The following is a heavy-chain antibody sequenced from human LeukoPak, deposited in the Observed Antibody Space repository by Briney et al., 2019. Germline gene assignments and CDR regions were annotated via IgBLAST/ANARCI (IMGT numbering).Heavy chain of an antibody. D-gene: IGHD5-18*01. CDR3: AKTFSYGYADYYYYGMDV. V-gene: IGHV3-23*01. CDR2: ISGSGGST. J-gene: IGHJ6*02. CDR1: GFTFSSYG. Sequence: GGSLRLSCAASGFTFSSYGMSWVRQAPGKGLEWVSAISGSGGSTYYADSVKGRFTISRDNSKNTLYLQMNSLRAEDTAVYYCAKTFSYGYADYYYYGMDVWGQGTTVTVSS.